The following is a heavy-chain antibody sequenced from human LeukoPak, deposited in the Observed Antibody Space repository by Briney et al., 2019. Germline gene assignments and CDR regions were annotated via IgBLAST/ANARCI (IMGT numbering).Heavy chain of an antibody. J-gene: IGHJ4*02. CDR3: ARGWSYDSSGYYYLAY. CDR2: ISSSSSYI. V-gene: IGHV3-21*01. D-gene: IGHD3-22*01. CDR1: GFTFSSYS. Sequence: PGGSLRLSCAASGFTFSSYSMNWVRQAPGKGLEWVSSISSSSSYIYYADSVKGRFTISRDNAKNSLYLQMNSLRAEDTAVYYCARGWSYDSSGYYYLAYWGQGTLVTVSS.